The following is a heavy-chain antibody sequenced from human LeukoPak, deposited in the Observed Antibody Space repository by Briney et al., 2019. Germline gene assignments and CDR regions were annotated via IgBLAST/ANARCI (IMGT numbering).Heavy chain of an antibody. J-gene: IGHJ4*02. V-gene: IGHV3-33*08. Sequence: PGGSLTLYCAASGFTVSSNYMGWDRPAPGKGLEGVAVLWYGGSNKYYADSVKGRFTISRDNCKNTLYLQMNSLRAEDTATYYCARGPDYYESSGRFDYWGQGTLVTVSS. D-gene: IGHD3-22*01. CDR3: ARGPDYYESSGRFDY. CDR1: GFTVSSNY. CDR2: LWYGGSNK.